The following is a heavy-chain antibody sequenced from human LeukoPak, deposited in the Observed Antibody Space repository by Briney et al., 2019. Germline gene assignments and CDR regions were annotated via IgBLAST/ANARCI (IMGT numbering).Heavy chain of an antibody. CDR3: ARSPFGAVRGSSYYYMDV. Sequence: PSETLSLTCTVSGGSISSGSYYWSWIRQPAGKGLEWIGRIYTSGSTNYNPSLKSRVTISVDTSKNQFSLKLSSVTAADTAVYYCARSPFGAVRGSSYYYMDVWGKGTTVTVSS. J-gene: IGHJ6*03. CDR2: IYTSGST. V-gene: IGHV4-61*02. D-gene: IGHD3-10*01. CDR1: GGSISSGSYY.